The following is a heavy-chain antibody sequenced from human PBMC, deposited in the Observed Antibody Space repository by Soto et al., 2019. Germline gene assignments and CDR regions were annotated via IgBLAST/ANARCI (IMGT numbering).Heavy chain of an antibody. CDR3: ARDTGYYDSSGYCDY. CDR1: CCPFSDYY. CDR2: ISSSSSYT. D-gene: IGHD3-22*01. J-gene: IGHJ4*02. V-gene: IGHV3-11*06. Sequence: LRLSCAATCCPFSDYYMRWIRQAPGKGLEWVSYISSSSSYTNYADSVKGRFTISRDNAKNSLYLQMNSLRAEDTAVYYCARDTGYYDSSGYCDYWGQGTLVTVSS.